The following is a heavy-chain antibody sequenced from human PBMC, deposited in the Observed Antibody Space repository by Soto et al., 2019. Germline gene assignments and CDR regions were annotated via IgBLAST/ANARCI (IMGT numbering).Heavy chain of an antibody. J-gene: IGHJ6*03. Sequence: GGSLRLSCAASGFTFSSYAMSWVRQAPGKGLEWVSAISGSGGSTYYADSVKGRFTISRDNSKNTLYLQMNSLRAEDTAVYYCAKGSIKPPRGYYYYYYMDVWGKGTTVTVSS. CDR3: AKGSIKPPRGYYYYYYMDV. CDR1: GFTFSSYA. V-gene: IGHV3-23*01. D-gene: IGHD3-16*01. CDR2: ISGSGGST.